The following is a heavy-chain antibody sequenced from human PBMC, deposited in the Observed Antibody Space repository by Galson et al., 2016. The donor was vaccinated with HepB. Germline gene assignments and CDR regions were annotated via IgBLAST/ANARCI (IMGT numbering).Heavy chain of an antibody. V-gene: IGHV3-30*18. CDR2: ISYDGSLK. J-gene: IGHJ4*02. CDR3: AKDIRGWTTVTAENDN. Sequence: APGKGLEWVAVISYDGSLKYYGDSGKGRFTISRDNSKNTLSLQMNSLRVEDTAVYYCAKDIRGWTTVTAENDNWGQGTLVTVSS. D-gene: IGHD4-17*01.